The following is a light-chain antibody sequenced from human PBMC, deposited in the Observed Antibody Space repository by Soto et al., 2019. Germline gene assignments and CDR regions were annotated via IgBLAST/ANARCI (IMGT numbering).Light chain of an antibody. CDR1: QSISNY. CDR2: AAS. Sequence: DIQMTQSPSSLSASVGDRVTITCRASQSISNYLNWYQQKPGKAPKLLIYAASSLQSGVPSRFSGSGSGTDFTLTISSLQPGDFATYYCQQTFSFPITFGQGTRLEMK. CDR3: QQTFSFPIT. V-gene: IGKV1-39*01. J-gene: IGKJ5*01.